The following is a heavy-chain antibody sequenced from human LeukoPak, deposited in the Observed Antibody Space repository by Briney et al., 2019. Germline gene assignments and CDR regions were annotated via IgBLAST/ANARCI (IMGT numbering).Heavy chain of an antibody. J-gene: IGHJ4*02. D-gene: IGHD4-11*01. V-gene: IGHV3-7*01. CDR2: IKQDGSEK. Sequence: GGSLRLSCAASGFTFSSYWMSWVRQAPGKGLEWVADIKQDGSEKYYVDSVKGRFIISRDNAKNSLYLQLNGLRAEDTAVYYCARGDSPYSNYVLDYFDYWGQGTLVTVSS. CDR3: ARGDSPYSNYVLDYFDY. CDR1: GFTFSSYW.